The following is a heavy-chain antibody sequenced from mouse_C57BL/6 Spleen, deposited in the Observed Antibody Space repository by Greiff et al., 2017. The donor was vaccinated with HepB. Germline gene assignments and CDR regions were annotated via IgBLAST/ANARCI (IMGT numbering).Heavy chain of an antibody. J-gene: IGHJ3*01. CDR2: IYPGDGDT. Sequence: QVQLQQSGAELVKPGASVKISCKASGYAFSSYWMNWVKQRPGKGLEWIGQIYPGDGDTNYNGKFKGKATLTADKSSSTAYMQLSSLTSEDSAVYFCARGYYYGSSQAWFAYWGQGTLVTVSA. CDR3: ARGYYYGSSQAWFAY. D-gene: IGHD1-1*01. CDR1: GYAFSSYW. V-gene: IGHV1-80*01.